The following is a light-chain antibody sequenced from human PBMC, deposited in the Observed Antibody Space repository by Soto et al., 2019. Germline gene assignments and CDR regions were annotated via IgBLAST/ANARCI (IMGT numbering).Light chain of an antibody. Sequence: AIRMTQSPSSLSASTGDRVTITCRASQGISSYLAWYQQKPGKAPKLLIYAASTLQSGVPSRFSGSGSGTDFTLTISCLQSEDFATYYCQQYYSYPWTFVQGTEVDIK. CDR2: AAS. CDR3: QQYYSYPWT. V-gene: IGKV1-8*01. CDR1: QGISSY. J-gene: IGKJ1*01.